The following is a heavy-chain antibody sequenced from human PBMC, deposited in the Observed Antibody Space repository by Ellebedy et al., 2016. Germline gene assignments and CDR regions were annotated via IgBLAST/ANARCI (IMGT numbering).Heavy chain of an antibody. D-gene: IGHD5-18*01. V-gene: IGHV1-2*04. Sequence: ASVKVSCKASGYTFTGYYMHWARQAPGQGLEWMGWINPNSGGTNYAQKFQGWVTMTRDTSISTAYMELSRLRSDDTAVYYCARYSYGSSDYYYGMDVWGQGTTVTVSS. J-gene: IGHJ6*02. CDR1: GYTFTGYY. CDR2: INPNSGGT. CDR3: ARYSYGSSDYYYGMDV.